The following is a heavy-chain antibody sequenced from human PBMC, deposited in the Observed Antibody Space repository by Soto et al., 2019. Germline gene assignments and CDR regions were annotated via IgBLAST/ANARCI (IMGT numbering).Heavy chain of an antibody. V-gene: IGHV3-23*01. CDR2: LSDSGGSI. CDR3: AKVSSSWYVGFFDL. J-gene: IGHJ4*02. CDR1: GFTFSRHA. Sequence: EVQLLESGGGLVQPGGSLRLSCTASGFTFSRHAMTWVRQAPGKGLEWVSGLSDSGGSIYYADSVKGRFTISRDNSMNTVYLQMNTLRAEDTAIYYCAKVSSSWYVGFFDLWGQGTLVTVSS. D-gene: IGHD6-13*01.